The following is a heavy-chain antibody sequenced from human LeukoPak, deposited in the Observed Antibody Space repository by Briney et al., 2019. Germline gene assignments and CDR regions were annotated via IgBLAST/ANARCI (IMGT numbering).Heavy chain of an antibody. Sequence: QPGRSLRLSCAASGFTFSSYAMHWVRQAPGKGLEWVAVISYDGSNKYYADSVKGRFTISRDNSKNTLYLQMNSLRAGDTAVYFCARAGIVGAATESPFDNWGQGTLVTVSS. CDR1: GFTFSSYA. CDR3: ARAGIVGAATESPFDN. CDR2: ISYDGSNK. D-gene: IGHD1-26*01. J-gene: IGHJ4*02. V-gene: IGHV3-30*07.